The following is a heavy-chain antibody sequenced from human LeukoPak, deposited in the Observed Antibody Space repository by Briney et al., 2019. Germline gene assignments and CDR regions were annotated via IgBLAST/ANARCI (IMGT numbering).Heavy chain of an antibody. Sequence: SETLSLTCTVSGGSISTYYWSWIRQSPGKGLEWLGYIYNSGSTNYDPSLKSRVTMSVDTSKNQFSLKLSSVTAADTAVYYCARVRYSSSLSPWYFDLWGRGTLVTVSS. CDR3: ARVRYSSSLSPWYFDL. D-gene: IGHD6-13*01. V-gene: IGHV4-59*01. CDR2: IYNSGST. J-gene: IGHJ2*01. CDR1: GGSISTYY.